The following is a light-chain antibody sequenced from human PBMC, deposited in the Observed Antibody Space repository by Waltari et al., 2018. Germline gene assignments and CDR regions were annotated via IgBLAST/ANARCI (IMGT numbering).Light chain of an antibody. J-gene: IGLJ3*02. CDR3: SSYTSSGTVV. CDR2: DVS. CDR1: RSDVGGYNY. V-gene: IGLV2-14*03. Sequence: QSALTQPASVSGSPGQSITISCTGTRSDVGGYNYVSWYQQHPGKAPKLMIYDVSNLPSGVSNRFSGSKSGNTASLTISGLPAEDEADYYCSSYTSSGTVVFGGGTKLTVL.